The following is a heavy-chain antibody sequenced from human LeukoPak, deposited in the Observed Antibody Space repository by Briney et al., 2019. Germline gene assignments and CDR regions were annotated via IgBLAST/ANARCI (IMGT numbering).Heavy chain of an antibody. J-gene: IGHJ4*02. V-gene: IGHV4-59*12. Sequence: PSETLSPTCSVSGGSINSYYWQWFRQPPGKGLEWIGYISYHGNTNYSPSLKSRVTMSVDTSKNQFSLNLMSVTAADTAVYYCARAGSSGWYGEYWGQGTLVTVSS. CDR2: ISYHGNT. D-gene: IGHD6-19*01. CDR3: ARAGSSGWYGEY. CDR1: GGSINSYY.